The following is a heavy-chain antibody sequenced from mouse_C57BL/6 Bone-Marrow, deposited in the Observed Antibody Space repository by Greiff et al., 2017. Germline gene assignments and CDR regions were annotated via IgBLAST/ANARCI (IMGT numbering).Heavy chain of an antibody. J-gene: IGHJ3*01. CDR1: GFTFSSYT. CDR2: ISGGGGNT. CDR3: AYSSGYFAY. D-gene: IGHD3-2*02. V-gene: IGHV5-9*01. Sequence: DVMLVESGGGLVKPGGSLKLSCAASGFTFSSYTMSWVRQTPEKRLEWVATISGGGGNTYYPDSVKGRFTISRDNAKNTLYLQMSSLRSEDTALYYCAYSSGYFAYWGQGTLVTVSA.